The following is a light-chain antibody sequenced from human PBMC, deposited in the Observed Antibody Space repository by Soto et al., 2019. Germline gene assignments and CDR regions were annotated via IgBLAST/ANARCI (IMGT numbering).Light chain of an antibody. CDR1: QRISSW. CDR2: DAS. CDR3: QQYNSYSPT. J-gene: IGKJ2*01. V-gene: IGKV1-5*01. Sequence: DLQMTQSPSTLSASVGDRVTITCRASQRISSWLAWYQQKPGKAPKLLIYDASSLESGVPSRFSGSGSGTEFTLTISSLQPDDFATYYCQQYNSYSPTFGQGTKLEIK.